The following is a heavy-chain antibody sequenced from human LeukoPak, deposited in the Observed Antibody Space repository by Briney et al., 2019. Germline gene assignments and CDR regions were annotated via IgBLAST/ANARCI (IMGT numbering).Heavy chain of an antibody. D-gene: IGHD5-18*01. Sequence: GASVKVSCKASGGTFHSYAISWVRQAPGQGLEWMGGIIPIFGTANYAQKFQGRVTITADESTSTAYMELSSLRSEDTAVYYCASRSSLNSAMVTMSYYYYYMDVWGKGTTVTVSS. CDR2: IIPIFGTA. V-gene: IGHV1-69*13. J-gene: IGHJ6*03. CDR3: ASRSSLNSAMVTMSYYYYYMDV. CDR1: GGTFHSYA.